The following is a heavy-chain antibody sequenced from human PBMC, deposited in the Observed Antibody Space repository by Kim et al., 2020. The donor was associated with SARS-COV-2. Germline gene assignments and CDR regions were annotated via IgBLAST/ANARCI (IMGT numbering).Heavy chain of an antibody. CDR2: T. J-gene: IGHJ4*02. CDR3: ARDSEADPSDY. D-gene: IGHD6-19*01. Sequence: TGYADTVKGRFTISRDNAKNPLYLQMNSLRAEDTALYHCARDSEADPSDYWGQGTLVTVSS. V-gene: IGHV3-20*01.